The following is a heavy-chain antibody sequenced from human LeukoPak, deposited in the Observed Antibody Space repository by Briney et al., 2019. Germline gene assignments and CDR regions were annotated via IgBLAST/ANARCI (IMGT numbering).Heavy chain of an antibody. CDR3: VKDHCSSTSCSNLFDP. CDR2: ISGDGGIK. CDR1: GFTFSSYA. D-gene: IGHD2-2*01. Sequence: GGSLRLSCAASGFTFSSYAMHWVRQAPGKGLEWVAVISGDGGIKLYTDSVKGRFSISRDNSKDTMSLEMNSLRADDTAVYYCVKDHCSSTSCSNLFDPWGQGTLVTVSS. J-gene: IGHJ5*02. V-gene: IGHV3-30-3*01.